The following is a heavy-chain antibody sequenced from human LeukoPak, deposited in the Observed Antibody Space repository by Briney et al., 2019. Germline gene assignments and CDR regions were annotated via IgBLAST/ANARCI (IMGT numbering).Heavy chain of an antibody. CDR1: GFTVSSNY. Sequence: GGSLRLSCAASGFTVSSNYMSWVRQAPGKGLEWVSVIYSGGSTYYADSVKGRFTISRDNSKNTLYLQMNSLRAEGTAVYYCARDQAAGVGATFPSHAFDIWGQGTMVTVSS. CDR3: ARDQAAGVGATFPSHAFDI. D-gene: IGHD1-26*01. V-gene: IGHV3-53*01. CDR2: IYSGGST. J-gene: IGHJ3*02.